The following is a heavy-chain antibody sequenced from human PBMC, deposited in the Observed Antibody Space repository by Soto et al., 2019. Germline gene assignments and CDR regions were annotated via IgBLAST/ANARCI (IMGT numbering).Heavy chain of an antibody. CDR2: ISYYGTNE. CDR1: GFTFSGYG. J-gene: IGHJ4*02. D-gene: IGHD1-26*01. V-gene: IGHV3-30*18. Sequence: GGSLRLSCEASGFTFSGYGMHGVRQAPGKGLEWVAVISYYGTNEYYEDSVKGRFTIPRDNSKNTLGLQMNSLRIEDTAVYFCAKEDPSGRYSLDYWGQGSQVTVSS. CDR3: AKEDPSGRYSLDY.